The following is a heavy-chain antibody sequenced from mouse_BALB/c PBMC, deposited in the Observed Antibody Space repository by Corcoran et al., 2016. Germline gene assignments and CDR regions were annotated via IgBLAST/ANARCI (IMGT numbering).Heavy chain of an antibody. J-gene: IGHJ2*01. CDR1: GYTFTDYN. D-gene: IGHD1-2*01. CDR2: INPNNGGT. CDR3: ARLGVTTALFDY. Sequence: EVLLQQSGPELVKPGASVKIPCKASGYTFTDYNMDWVKQSHGKSLEWIGDINPNNGGTIYNQKFKGKATLTVDKSSSTAYMELRSLTSEDTAVYYCARLGVTTALFDYWGQGTTLTVSS. V-gene: IGHV1-18*01.